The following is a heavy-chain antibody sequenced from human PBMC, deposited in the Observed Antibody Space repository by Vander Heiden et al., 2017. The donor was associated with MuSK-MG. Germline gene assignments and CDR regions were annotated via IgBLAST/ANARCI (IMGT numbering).Heavy chain of an antibody. CDR3: ARGVSGAFET. V-gene: IGHV3-7*01. CDR1: GFTFRNYW. J-gene: IGHJ3*02. Sequence: EVQLVESGGDLVQPGGSLRLSCAASGFTFRNYWMKWVRQAPGKGLEWVGNIKQDGSEKYFVDSVKGRFTISRDNAKNSVFLQMNSLRAEDTAVYYCARGVSGAFETWGQGTMVTVSS. D-gene: IGHD2-21*01. CDR2: IKQDGSEK.